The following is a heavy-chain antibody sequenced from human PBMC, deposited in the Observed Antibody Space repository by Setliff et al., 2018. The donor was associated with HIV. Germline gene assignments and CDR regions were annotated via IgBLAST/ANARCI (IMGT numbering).Heavy chain of an antibody. CDR2: IYYSGST. CDR1: GGSISSGGYY. D-gene: IGHD3-10*01. Sequence: LSLTCTVSGGSISSGGYYWSWIRQHPGKGLEWIGYIYYSGSTYYNPSLKSRVTMSVDTSKNQFSLKLSSVTAADTAVYYCARARGLLPYYYLDVWGKGTTVTVS. J-gene: IGHJ6*03. CDR3: ARARGLLPYYYLDV. V-gene: IGHV4-31*03.